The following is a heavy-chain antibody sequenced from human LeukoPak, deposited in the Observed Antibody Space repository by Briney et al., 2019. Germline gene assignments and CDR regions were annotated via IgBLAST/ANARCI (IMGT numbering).Heavy chain of an antibody. CDR3: ARDRGYSSGWYNRAFDI. CDR2: ISAYNGNT. V-gene: IGHV1-18*01. CDR1: GYTFTSYG. J-gene: IGHJ3*02. Sequence: ASVKVSCKASGYTFTSYGISWVRQAPGQGLEWMGWISAYNGNTNYAQKLQGRVTMTTDTSTSTAYMELRSLRSDDTAVYYCARDRGYSSGWYNRAFDIWGQGTMVTVSS. D-gene: IGHD6-19*01.